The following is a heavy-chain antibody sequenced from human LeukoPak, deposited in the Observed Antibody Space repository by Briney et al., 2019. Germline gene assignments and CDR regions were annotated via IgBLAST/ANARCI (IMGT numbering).Heavy chain of an antibody. D-gene: IGHD3-16*02. V-gene: IGHV4-34*01. Sequence: SETLSLTCAVYGGSFSGYYWSWIRQPPGKGLEWIGEINHSGSTNYNPSLKSRVTISVDTSKNQFSLKLSSVTAADTAVYYCAREKTYYDYVWGSCRTQYYFDYWGQGTLVTVSS. CDR2: INHSGST. CDR3: AREKTYYDYVWGSCRTQYYFDY. J-gene: IGHJ4*02. CDR1: GGSFSGYY.